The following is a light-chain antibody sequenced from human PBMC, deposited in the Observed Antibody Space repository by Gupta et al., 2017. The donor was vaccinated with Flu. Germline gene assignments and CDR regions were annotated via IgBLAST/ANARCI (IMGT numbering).Light chain of an antibody. Sequence: PSSLSASVGDRVTITCQASQDITTYLNWFQQKPGKAPKLLIYDASNLETGVPSRFSGGGSGTEFTLTISILQPDDFATYYCQQCDNSPPTFGQGTQLDMK. J-gene: IGKJ5*01. CDR3: QQCDNSPPT. CDR2: DAS. CDR1: QDITTY. V-gene: IGKV1-33*01.